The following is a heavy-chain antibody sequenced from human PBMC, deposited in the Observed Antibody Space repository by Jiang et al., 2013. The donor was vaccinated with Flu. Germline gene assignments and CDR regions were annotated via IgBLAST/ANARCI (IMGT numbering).Heavy chain of an antibody. D-gene: IGHD3-3*02. CDR2: IYTTGSA. CDR1: GGSIGTYY. CDR3: AREVASVDISTFYAKWFDP. Sequence: GLVKPSETLSLTCTVSGGSIGTYYWNWIRQPAGKGLEWIGRIYTTGSADYNPSLKSRVTMSADTSRNQFSLRLTSLTAADTAVYYCAREVASVDISTFYAKWFDPWGQGTLVTVSS. J-gene: IGHJ5*02. V-gene: IGHV4-4*07.